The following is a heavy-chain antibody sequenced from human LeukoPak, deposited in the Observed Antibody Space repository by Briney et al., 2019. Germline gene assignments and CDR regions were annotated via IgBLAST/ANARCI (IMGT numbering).Heavy chain of an antibody. Sequence: GESLKISCKGSGYIFSNYWIAWVRQMPGRGLESMGIIYPGDSYTRYSPSIQGQVTISADKTISTAYLQWSSMRASDTAMYYCARHGVAGAYGAFDIWGQGTRVTVSS. CDR3: ARHGVAGAYGAFDI. D-gene: IGHD1-26*01. J-gene: IGHJ3*02. CDR1: GYIFSNYW. V-gene: IGHV5-51*01. CDR2: IYPGDSYT.